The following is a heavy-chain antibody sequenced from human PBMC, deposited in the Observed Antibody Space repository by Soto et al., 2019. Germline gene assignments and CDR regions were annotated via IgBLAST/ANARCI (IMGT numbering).Heavy chain of an antibody. CDR2: ISSRSSLI. D-gene: IGHD6-19*01. CDR1: GVRFSSHS. Sequence: GGSLRLSWGASGVRFSSHSFNWVRTAPGQGLEWVAYISSRSSLILYADSVRGRFVISRDNALNSLYLQMNSPRDEDTAIYYCARERGEYDSGWYLDRWGQGTPVTVSS. CDR3: ARERGEYDSGWYLDR. J-gene: IGHJ5*02. V-gene: IGHV3-21*06.